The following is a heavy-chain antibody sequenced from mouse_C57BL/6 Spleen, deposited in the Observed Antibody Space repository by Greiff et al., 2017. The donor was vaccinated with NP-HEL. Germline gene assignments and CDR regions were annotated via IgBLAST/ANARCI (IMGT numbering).Heavy chain of an antibody. J-gene: IGHJ2*01. CDR1: GYAFSSYW. D-gene: IGHD1-1*01. V-gene: IGHV1-80*01. Sequence: VQLQQSGAELVKPGASVKISCKASGYAFSSYWMNWVKQRPGKGLEWIGQIYPGDGDTNYNGKFKGKATLTADKSSSTAYMQLSSLTSEDSAVYFCARWSSYYYGSEGDYWGQGTTLTGSS. CDR3: ARWSSYYYGSEGDY. CDR2: IYPGDGDT.